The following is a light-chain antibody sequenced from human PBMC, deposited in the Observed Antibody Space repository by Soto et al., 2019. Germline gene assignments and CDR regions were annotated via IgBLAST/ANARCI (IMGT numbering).Light chain of an antibody. CDR1: ISDVGSYDL. V-gene: IGLV2-23*02. J-gene: IGLJ2*01. CDR2: EVS. Sequence: QSALTQPASVSGSPGQSITIPCTGTISDVGSYDLVSWYQQHPDKAPKLLLFEVSKRPSGVSIRFSGSKSGNTAALTVSGLQPEDEADYYCCACATPRLFGGGTKLPV. CDR3: CACATPRL.